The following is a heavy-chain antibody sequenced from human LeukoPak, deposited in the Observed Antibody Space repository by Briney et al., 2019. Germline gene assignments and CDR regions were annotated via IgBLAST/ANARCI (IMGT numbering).Heavy chain of an antibody. CDR1: GFTFGDYA. CDR2: IRSKAYGGTT. CDR3: VRDYLWGNYRSFDF. Sequence: PGGSLRLSCTASGFTFGDYAMSWFRQAPGKGLEWVGFIRSKAYGGTTEYAAPVKGRFTISRDDSKNTLYLQMNSLRVEDTAVYYCVRDYLWGNYRSFDFWGQGTLVTVSS. V-gene: IGHV3-49*03. J-gene: IGHJ4*02. D-gene: IGHD3-16*02.